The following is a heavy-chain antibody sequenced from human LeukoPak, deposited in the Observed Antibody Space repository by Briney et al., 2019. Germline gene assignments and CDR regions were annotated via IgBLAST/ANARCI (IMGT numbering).Heavy chain of an antibody. CDR3: AKSFDFSNGHSPILTPFDS. J-gene: IGHJ4*02. Sequence: HPGGSLRLSCAASGFAFSSSAMSWVRQAPGKGLEWVSSISARGISTYYADSVKGRFTISRDNSKNTLHLQMNSLRGDDIGVYYCAKSFDFSNGHSPILTPFDSWGQGTLVSVSS. V-gene: IGHV3-23*01. CDR2: ISARGIST. D-gene: IGHD3-3*01. CDR1: GFAFSSSA.